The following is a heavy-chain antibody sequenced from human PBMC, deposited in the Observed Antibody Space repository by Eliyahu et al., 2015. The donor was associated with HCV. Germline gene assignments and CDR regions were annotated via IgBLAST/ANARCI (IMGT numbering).Heavy chain of an antibody. Sequence: QVQLQQWGAGLLKPSETLSLTCGVYGGPFSDYYWHWIRQPPGKGLEWIGEINPSGSTKYNPSLESRVTISVDTSRSQFSLKLTSVTAADTAVYYCARWAELRVRQGPNYYAIDVWGEGTAVTVSS. D-gene: IGHD1-7*01. CDR3: ARWAELRVRQGPNYYAIDV. J-gene: IGHJ6*04. V-gene: IGHV4-34*01. CDR2: INPSGST. CDR1: GGPFSDYY.